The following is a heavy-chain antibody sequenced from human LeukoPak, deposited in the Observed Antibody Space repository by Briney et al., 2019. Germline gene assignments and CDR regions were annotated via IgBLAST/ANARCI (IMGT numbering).Heavy chain of an antibody. CDR1: GFTFSSYS. CDR2: ISSSSSYI. CDR3: ARDYYYDSGGYYSNFDY. D-gene: IGHD3-22*01. V-gene: IGHV3-21*01. J-gene: IGHJ4*02. Sequence: GGSLRLSCAASGFTFSSYSMNWARQAPGKGLEWVSAISSSSSYIYYADSVKGRFTISRDNAKNSLYLQMNSLRAEDTAVYYCARDYYYDSGGYYSNFDYWGQGTLVTVPS.